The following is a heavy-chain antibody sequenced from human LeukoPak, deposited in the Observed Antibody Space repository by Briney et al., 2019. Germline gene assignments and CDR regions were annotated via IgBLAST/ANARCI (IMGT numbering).Heavy chain of an antibody. J-gene: IGHJ4*02. CDR1: GGTFSSYA. Sequence: GASVKVSCKASGGTFSSYAISWVRQAPGQGLEWMGRIIPILGIANYAQKFQGRVTITADKSTSTAYMELSSLRSEDTAVYYCARVDCSGGSCYKDYWGQGTLVTVSS. CDR2: IIPILGIA. V-gene: IGHV1-69*04. D-gene: IGHD2-15*01. CDR3: ARVDCSGGSCYKDY.